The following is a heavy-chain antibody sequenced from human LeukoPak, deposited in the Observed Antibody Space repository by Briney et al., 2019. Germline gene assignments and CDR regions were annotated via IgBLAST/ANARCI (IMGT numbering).Heavy chain of an antibody. Sequence: SETLSLTCTVSGGSISSYYWSWIRQPPGKGLEWIGHVYYSGTTNYNPSLQSRVTMSVDTSKNQFSLYLRSVIAADTAVYYCAREGGEQIGDAFDIWGQGTMVTVSS. V-gene: IGHV4-59*01. J-gene: IGHJ3*02. CDR1: GGSISSYY. CDR2: VYYSGTT. D-gene: IGHD1/OR15-1a*01. CDR3: AREGGEQIGDAFDI.